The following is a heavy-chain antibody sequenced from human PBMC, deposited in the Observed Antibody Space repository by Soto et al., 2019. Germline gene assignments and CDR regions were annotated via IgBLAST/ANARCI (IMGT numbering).Heavy chain of an antibody. CDR3: AKVLQSSSWSILGGMDV. CDR2: ISWNSGSI. J-gene: IGHJ6*02. CDR1: GFTFDDYA. D-gene: IGHD6-13*01. V-gene: IGHV3-9*01. Sequence: EVQLVESGGGLVQPGRSLRLSCAASGFTFDDYAMHWVRQAPGKGLEWVSGISWNSGSIGYAASVKGRFTISRANAKNSLYLQMNSLRAEDTALYYCAKVLQSSSWSILGGMDVWGQGTTVTVSS.